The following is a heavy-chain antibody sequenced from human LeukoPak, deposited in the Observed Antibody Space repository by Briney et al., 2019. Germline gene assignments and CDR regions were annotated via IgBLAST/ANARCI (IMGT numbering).Heavy chain of an antibody. Sequence: GSLRLSCVGSGFSFSTYDMGWVRQTPGKGLEWVSAISTTGGYTEDADSVKGRFTISRDNSQNTLFPQMHSLRAEDTAVYYCAKKPATIKFPFDIWGQGTLVTVSP. CDR2: ISTTGGYT. V-gene: IGHV3-23*01. CDR3: AKKPATIKFPFDI. J-gene: IGHJ4*02. CDR1: GFSFSTYD. D-gene: IGHD5-24*01.